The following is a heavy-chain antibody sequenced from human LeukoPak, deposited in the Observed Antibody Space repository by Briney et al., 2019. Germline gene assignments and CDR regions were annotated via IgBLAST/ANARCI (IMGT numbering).Heavy chain of an antibody. CDR3: AKRGVVIRVILVGFHKEAYYFDS. Sequence: GGSLRLSCAVSGITLSNYGMSWVRQAPGKGLEWVAGISDSGGRTNYADSVKGRFTISRDNPKNTQYLQMNSLRAEDTAVYFCAKRGVVIRVILVGFHKEAYYFDSWGQGALVTVSS. V-gene: IGHV3-23*01. D-gene: IGHD3-22*01. CDR2: ISDSGGRT. CDR1: GITLSNYG. J-gene: IGHJ4*02.